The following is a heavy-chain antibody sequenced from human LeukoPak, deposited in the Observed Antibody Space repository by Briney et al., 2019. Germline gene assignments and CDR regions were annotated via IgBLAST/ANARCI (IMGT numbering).Heavy chain of an antibody. CDR3: AQQVGYCSSGSCYFTY. V-gene: IGHV3-23*01. J-gene: IGHJ1*01. D-gene: IGHD2-15*01. CDR2: ISGSGGST. Sequence: GGSLRLSCAASGFTFSSYAMSWVRQAPGKGLEWVSAISGSGGSTYFADSVKGRFTISRDKSKNTLSLQMNSLRAEDTAVYYCAQQVGYCSSGSCYFTYWGQGTLVTVSS. CDR1: GFTFSSYA.